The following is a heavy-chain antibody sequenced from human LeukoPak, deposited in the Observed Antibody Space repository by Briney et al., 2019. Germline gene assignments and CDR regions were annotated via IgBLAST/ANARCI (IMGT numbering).Heavy chain of an antibody. CDR2: IIPIFGTA. Sequence: ASVKVSCKASGGTFSSYAISWVRQAPGQGLEWMGGIIPIFGTASYAQKFQGRVTITADKSTSTAYMELSSLRSEDTAVYYCAREGYSGYDYREWDGDYYYYMDVWGKGTTVTVSS. CDR3: AREGYSGYDYREWDGDYYYYMDV. J-gene: IGHJ6*03. D-gene: IGHD5-12*01. CDR1: GGTFSSYA. V-gene: IGHV1-69*06.